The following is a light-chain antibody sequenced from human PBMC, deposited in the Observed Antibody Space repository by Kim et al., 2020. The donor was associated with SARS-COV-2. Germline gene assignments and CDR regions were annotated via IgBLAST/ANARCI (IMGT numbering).Light chain of an antibody. Sequence: SASVGDTVTITCRTSQDIRNDLGWYQQTPGRAPKRLIYGASSLESGAPSRFSGSGSGTEFTLTISSLQPEDFASYFCLQHYSEPWAFGQGTKVDIK. V-gene: IGKV1-17*01. CDR1: QDIRND. CDR2: GAS. J-gene: IGKJ1*01. CDR3: LQHYSEPWA.